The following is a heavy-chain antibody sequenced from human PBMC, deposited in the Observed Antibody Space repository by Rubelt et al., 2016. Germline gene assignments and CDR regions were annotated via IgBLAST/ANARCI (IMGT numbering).Heavy chain of an antibody. Sequence: EVQLVESGGGLIQPGGSLRLSCAASGFTVSSNYMSWVRQAPGKGLEWVSVIYSGGSTYYADSVKGRSTIPSNNSKNTLYLEINSLRAEDTAMYYWASAQLGDYYYGMDVWGQGTTVTVSS. V-gene: IGHV3-53*01. CDR1: GFTVSSNY. CDR3: ASAQLGDYYYGMDV. J-gene: IGHJ6*02. D-gene: IGHD6-6*01. CDR2: IYSGGST.